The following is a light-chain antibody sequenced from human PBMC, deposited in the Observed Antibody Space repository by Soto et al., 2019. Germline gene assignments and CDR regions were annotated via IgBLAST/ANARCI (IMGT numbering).Light chain of an antibody. Sequence: QSALTQPRSVSGSPGQSVTISCTGTSSDVGGYTYVSWYQQHPGEAPKVIIYDVSERPSGVPDRFSGSKSGNTASLAISGLQAEDEADYYCCSFAGSRYVFGTGTKLTAL. V-gene: IGLV2-11*01. CDR3: CSFAGSRYV. J-gene: IGLJ1*01. CDR1: SSDVGGYTY. CDR2: DVS.